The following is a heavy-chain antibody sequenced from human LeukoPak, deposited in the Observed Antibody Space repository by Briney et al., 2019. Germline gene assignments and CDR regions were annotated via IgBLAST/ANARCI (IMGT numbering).Heavy chain of an antibody. CDR1: GGSFSAYY. D-gene: IGHD4-11*01. CDR2: INHSGST. Sequence: PSKTLSLTCAVYGGSFSAYYWGWIRQPPGKGLEWIGEINHSGSTNYNPSLKSRVSISVDMSKNQFSLKLSSVTAADTAVYYCARLPPQYVFFDFWGQGTLVTVSS. V-gene: IGHV4-34*01. J-gene: IGHJ4*02. CDR3: ARLPPQYVFFDF.